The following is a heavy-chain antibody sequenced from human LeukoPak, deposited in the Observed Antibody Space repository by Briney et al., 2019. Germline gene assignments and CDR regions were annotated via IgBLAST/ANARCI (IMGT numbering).Heavy chain of an antibody. Sequence: SETLSLTCAVYGGSFSDSYWGWIRQPPGKGLEWIGSIYYSGSTYYNPSLKSRVTVSVDTSNSQFSLKLTSVTAADTAVYHCARRLSTYYFDHWGQGTLVTVSS. V-gene: IGHV4-39*01. CDR3: ARRLSTYYFDH. CDR1: GGSFSDSY. J-gene: IGHJ4*02. D-gene: IGHD3-3*02. CDR2: IYYSGST.